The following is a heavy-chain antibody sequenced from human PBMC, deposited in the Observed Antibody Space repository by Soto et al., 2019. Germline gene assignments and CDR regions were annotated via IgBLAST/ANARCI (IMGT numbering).Heavy chain of an antibody. D-gene: IGHD3-22*01. J-gene: IGHJ6*02. CDR2: IYYSGST. V-gene: IGHV4-31*03. CDR3: ARDYGRHYYDSSGARDV. CDR1: GGSISSGGYY. Sequence: QVQLQESGPGLVKPSQTMSITCTVSGGSISSGGYYWSWIRQHPGKGLDWIGYIYYSGSTDYNPSLKSRFTISVDTSTNQFALKLRSVTAADTAVYYCARDYGRHYYDSSGARDVGGQGTTVIFSS.